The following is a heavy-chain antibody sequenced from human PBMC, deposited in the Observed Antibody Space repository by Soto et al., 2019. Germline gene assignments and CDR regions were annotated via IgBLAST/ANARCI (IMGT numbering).Heavy chain of an antibody. CDR3: ARDAAAGLNDY. D-gene: IGHD6-13*01. V-gene: IGHV1-18*01. J-gene: IGHJ4*02. CDR2: ISAYNGNT. Sequence: QVQLVQSGAEVKKPGASVKVSFKASGYTFTSYGISWVRQAPGQGLEWMGWISAYNGNTKYAQKFQGRVTMTTDTSTSTAYMEVRSLRADDTAVYYCARDAAAGLNDYWGQGTLVTVSS. CDR1: GYTFTSYG.